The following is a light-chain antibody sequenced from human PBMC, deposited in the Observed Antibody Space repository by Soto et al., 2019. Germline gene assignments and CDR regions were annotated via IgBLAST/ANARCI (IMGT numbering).Light chain of an antibody. V-gene: IGKV1-27*01. CDR3: QEYNSAPLT. Sequence: DVQMTQSPSSLSAFVGDRVTITCRASQGIAPYLAWFQQKPGKVPKLLIYATSTLQSGVPSRFSGSGSGTDFTLTINSLPPEDVGTYYCQEYNSAPLTFGGGTKVEIK. J-gene: IGKJ4*01. CDR2: ATS. CDR1: QGIAPY.